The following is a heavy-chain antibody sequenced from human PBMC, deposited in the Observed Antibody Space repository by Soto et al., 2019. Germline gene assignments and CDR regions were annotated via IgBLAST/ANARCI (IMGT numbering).Heavy chain of an antibody. J-gene: IGHJ6*02. CDR2: ISYDGGNK. Sequence: QVQLVESGGGVVQPGRSLRLYCAASGFTFSTYAMEWVRQAPGKGLEWVALISYDGGNKYYADSVRGRFTLSRDNSENTLYLQLNTLRPEDTAVYYCARPVEPFYYYGMDVWGQGTTVTVSS. CDR3: ARPVEPFYYYGMDV. V-gene: IGHV3-30-3*01. CDR1: GFTFSTYA.